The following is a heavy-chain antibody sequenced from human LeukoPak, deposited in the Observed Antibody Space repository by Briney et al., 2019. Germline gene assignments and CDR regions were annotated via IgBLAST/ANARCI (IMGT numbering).Heavy chain of an antibody. CDR3: ATGGSGSYLF. V-gene: IGHV3-23*01. Sequence: TGGSLRLSCAASGFTFDTYALSWFRQAPGKGLEWVSFIGVGGGDTYYADSVKGRSTISRDDSKNTLYLQMNSLRAEDTAVYYCATGGSGSYLFWGQGTLVTVSS. CDR2: IGVGGGDT. D-gene: IGHD3-10*01. CDR1: GFTFDTYA. J-gene: IGHJ4*02.